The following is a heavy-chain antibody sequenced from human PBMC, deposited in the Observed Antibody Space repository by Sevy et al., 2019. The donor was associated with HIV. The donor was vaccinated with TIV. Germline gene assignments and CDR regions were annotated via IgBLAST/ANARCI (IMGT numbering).Heavy chain of an antibody. CDR2: INPSGGST. D-gene: IGHD3-3*01. Sequence: ASVKVSCKASGYTFTSYYMHWVRQAPGQGLEWMGIINPSGGSTSYAQKFQGRVTMTRDTSTSAVYMELSSLRSEDTAVYYCARDGGIYDFWSGYYPNYYYYGMDVWGQGTTVTVSS. J-gene: IGHJ6*02. CDR1: GYTFTSYY. V-gene: IGHV1-46*01. CDR3: ARDGGIYDFWSGYYPNYYYYGMDV.